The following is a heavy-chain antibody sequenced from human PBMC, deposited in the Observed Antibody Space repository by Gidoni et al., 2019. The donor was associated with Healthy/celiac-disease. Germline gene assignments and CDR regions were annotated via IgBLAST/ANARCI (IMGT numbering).Heavy chain of an antibody. CDR1: GFTFDDSS. D-gene: IGHD1-1*01. Sequence: EVQLVESGGGLVPPGRSLRLSCAASGFTFDDSSMHWVRQAPGKGLEWVSGISWNSGSIGYADSVKGRFTISRDNAKNSLYLQMNSLRAEDTALYYCAKDWTIRPNGIFDYWGQGTLVTVSS. CDR3: AKDWTIRPNGIFDY. J-gene: IGHJ4*02. CDR2: ISWNSGSI. V-gene: IGHV3-9*01.